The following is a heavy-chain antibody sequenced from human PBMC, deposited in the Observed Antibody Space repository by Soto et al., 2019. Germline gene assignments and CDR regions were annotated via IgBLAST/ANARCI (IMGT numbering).Heavy chain of an antibody. CDR1: GGTFSSYA. V-gene: IGHV1-69*06. CDR3: AGGAYNSSGPDFAP. Sequence: ASVKVSCKASGGTFSSYAIIWVRQAPGQGLEWMGGIIPIFGTANYAQKFQGIVTIPAEKSTSTANMELSSVRSEDTAVYYCAGGAYNSSGPDFAPGGQGTLVPVS. CDR2: IIPIFGTA. D-gene: IGHD3-22*01. J-gene: IGHJ5*02.